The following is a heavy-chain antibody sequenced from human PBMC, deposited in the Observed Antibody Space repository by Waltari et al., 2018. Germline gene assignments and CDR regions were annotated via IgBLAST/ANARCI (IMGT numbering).Heavy chain of an antibody. CDR1: GFTLSSYE. Sequence: EVQLVESGGGLVQPGGSLRLSWAASGFTLSSYEMSWVRQAPGKGLEWVSFISSTGNTEYYVDSVKGRFTVSRDNARNSLFLQMNSLRAEDTAIYYCARDHFGDYLDSWGQGTLVSVS. J-gene: IGHJ4*02. D-gene: IGHD2-21*02. CDR3: ARDHFGDYLDS. CDR2: ISSTGNTE. V-gene: IGHV3-48*03.